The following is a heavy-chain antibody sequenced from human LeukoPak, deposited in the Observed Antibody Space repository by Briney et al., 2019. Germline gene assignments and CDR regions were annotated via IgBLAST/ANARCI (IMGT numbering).Heavy chain of an antibody. V-gene: IGHV3-23*01. D-gene: IGHD3-10*01. CDR3: VKGVTMVRGSREFDY. J-gene: IGHJ4*02. CDR2: IGGGGSS. Sequence: GGSLRLSCTASGFIFSNSAVTWVRQAPGKGLEWVSSIGGGGSSYYAGSVKGRFTISRDNSKNTVYLQMNNLRAEDTAIFYCVKGVTMVRGSREFDYWGQGTLVTVSS. CDR1: GFIFSNSA.